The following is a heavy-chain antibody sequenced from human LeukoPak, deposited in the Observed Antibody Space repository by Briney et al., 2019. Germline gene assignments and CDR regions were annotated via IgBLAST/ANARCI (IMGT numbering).Heavy chain of an antibody. CDR3: AKGLSSSWYENWFDP. D-gene: IGHD6-13*01. J-gene: IGHJ5*02. CDR1: GFTFDDYA. V-gene: IGHV3-9*01. Sequence: PGGSLRLSCAASGFTFDDYAMHWVRQAPGKGLEWVSGISWDSGSIGYADSVKGRFTISRDNAKNSLYLQMNSLRAEDTALYYCAKGLSSSWYENWFDPWGQGTLVTVSS. CDR2: ISWDSGSI.